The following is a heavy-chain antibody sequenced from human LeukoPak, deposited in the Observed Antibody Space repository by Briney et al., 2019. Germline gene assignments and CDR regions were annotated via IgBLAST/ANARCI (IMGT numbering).Heavy chain of an antibody. J-gene: IGHJ4*02. CDR2: IYYSGST. CDR3: ARGPVRDYSNY. D-gene: IGHD4-11*01. Sequence: SETLSLTCTVSGVSISSGGYYWSWIRQHPGKGLEWIGYIYYSGSTYYDPSLKSRLTISLDTSSNQFSLKLNSVTAADTAVYYCARGPVRDYSNYWGQGTLVTVSS. V-gene: IGHV4-31*03. CDR1: GVSISSGGYY.